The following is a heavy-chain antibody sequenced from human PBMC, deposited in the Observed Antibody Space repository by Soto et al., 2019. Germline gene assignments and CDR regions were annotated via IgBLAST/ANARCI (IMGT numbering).Heavy chain of an antibody. D-gene: IGHD6-13*01. CDR1: GFTFSNAW. CDR2: IKSKTDGGTT. Sequence: GGSLRLSCAASGFTFSNAWMNWVRQAPGKGLEWVGRIKSKTDGGTTDYAAPVKGRFTISRDDSKNTLYLQMNSLKTEDTAVYYCTTGAAAAGIGYYYYGMDVWGQGTTVTVSS. J-gene: IGHJ6*02. CDR3: TTGAAAAGIGYYYYGMDV. V-gene: IGHV3-15*07.